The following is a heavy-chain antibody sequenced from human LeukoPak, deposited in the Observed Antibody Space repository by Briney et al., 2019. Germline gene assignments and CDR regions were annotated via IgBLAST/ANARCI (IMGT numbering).Heavy chain of an antibody. CDR3: AKDQSIVVVTATDY. Sequence: SGGSLRLSCTASGFTFGDYAMSWVRQAPGKGLDWVSVISGSGGTTYYADSVKGRFTISRDNSKNTLYLQMNSLRAEDTAVYYCAKDQSIVVVTATDYWGQGTLVTVSS. CDR1: GFTFGDYA. J-gene: IGHJ4*02. D-gene: IGHD2-21*02. V-gene: IGHV3-23*01. CDR2: ISGSGGTT.